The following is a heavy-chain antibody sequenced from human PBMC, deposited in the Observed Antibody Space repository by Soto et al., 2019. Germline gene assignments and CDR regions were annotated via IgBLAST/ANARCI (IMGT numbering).Heavy chain of an antibody. Sequence: GGSLRLSCAASGFTFSDYSMDWVRQAPGKGLEWVSSISSSSSYMYYADSVQGRFTISRDNAKNSLYLQMNSLRAEDTAVYYCARVGYSGYDPQYYFDYWGQGTLVTVSS. V-gene: IGHV3-21*01. CDR3: ARVGYSGYDPQYYFDY. CDR2: ISSSSSYM. CDR1: GFTFSDYS. J-gene: IGHJ4*02. D-gene: IGHD5-12*01.